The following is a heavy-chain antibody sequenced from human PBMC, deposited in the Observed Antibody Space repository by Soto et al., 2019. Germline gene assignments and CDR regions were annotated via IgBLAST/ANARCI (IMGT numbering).Heavy chain of an antibody. CDR2: IYWNDDK. D-gene: IGHD6-25*01. J-gene: IGHJ4*02. Sequence: QITLKESGPTLVKPTQTLTLTCSFSGFSLRTSGVSVGWIRQPPGKALDWLAFIYWNDDKRYSPSLQSRLTINKDNSKKEVVLTMTNMDPLDTGTYSCAYRVGSRGSFDYWGQGTLVTVSS. CDR3: AYRVGSRGSFDY. V-gene: IGHV2-5*01. CDR1: GFSLRTSGVS.